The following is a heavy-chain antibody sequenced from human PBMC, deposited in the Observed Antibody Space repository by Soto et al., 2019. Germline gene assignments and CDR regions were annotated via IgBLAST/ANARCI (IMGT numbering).Heavy chain of an antibody. J-gene: IGHJ6*03. D-gene: IGHD3-16*01. Sequence: PGGSLRLSCAASGFTFSTYAMSWVRQAPGKGLEWVSGISDSVGTTYYADSVKGRFTISRDNSKNTLHLQMNSLRAEDTAVYYCAKFAFGGIYYYYMDGWGKGTTVTVSS. CDR3: AKFAFGGIYYYYMDG. CDR1: GFTFSTYA. V-gene: IGHV3-23*01. CDR2: ISDSVGTT.